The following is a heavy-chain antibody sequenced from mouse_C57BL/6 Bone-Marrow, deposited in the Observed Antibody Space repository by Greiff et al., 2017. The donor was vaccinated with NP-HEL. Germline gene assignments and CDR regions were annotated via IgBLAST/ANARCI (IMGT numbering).Heavy chain of an antibody. D-gene: IGHD1-1*01. Sequence: QVQLKQPGAELVKPGASVKLSCKASGYTFTSYWMQWVKQRPGQGLEWIGEIDPSDSYTNYNQKFKGKATLTVDTSSSTAYMQLSSLTSEDSAVYYCAREGVITTVVFDYWGQGTTLTVSS. V-gene: IGHV1-50*01. J-gene: IGHJ2*01. CDR1: GYTFTSYW. CDR3: AREGVITTVVFDY. CDR2: IDPSDSYT.